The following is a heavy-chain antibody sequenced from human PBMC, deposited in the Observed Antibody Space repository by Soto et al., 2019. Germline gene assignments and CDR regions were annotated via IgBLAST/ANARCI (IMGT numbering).Heavy chain of an antibody. CDR1: GFTYTNYP. CDR2: IGATTGST. V-gene: IGHV3-23*01. CDR3: ARDSIRGYCSSTSCYLLDY. D-gene: IGHD2-2*01. Sequence: PGGSLRLSCAASGFTYTNYPMSWVRQAPGKGLEWVASIGATTGSTYYADSVKGRFAISRDNSENMLYLHLNSLRAEDTAVYYCARDSIRGYCSSTSCYLLDYWGQGTLVTVSS. J-gene: IGHJ4*02.